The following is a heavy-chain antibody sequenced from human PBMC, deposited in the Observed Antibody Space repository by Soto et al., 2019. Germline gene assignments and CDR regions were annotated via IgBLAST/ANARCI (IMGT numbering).Heavy chain of an antibody. Sequence: QVQLVESGGGVVQPGRSLRLSCAASGFTFSSYAMHWVRQAPGKGLEWVAVISYDGSNKYYADSVKGRFTISRDNSKNTLYLQMNSLRAEDTAVYYCARDEDYGDYGYFDYWGQGTLVTVSS. D-gene: IGHD4-17*01. CDR1: GFTFSSYA. J-gene: IGHJ4*02. CDR3: ARDEDYGDYGYFDY. CDR2: ISYDGSNK. V-gene: IGHV3-30-3*01.